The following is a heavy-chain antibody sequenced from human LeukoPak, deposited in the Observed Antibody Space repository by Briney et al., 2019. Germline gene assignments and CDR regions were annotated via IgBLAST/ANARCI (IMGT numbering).Heavy chain of an antibody. J-gene: IGHJ5*02. D-gene: IGHD2-15*01. V-gene: IGHV1-8*01. CDR1: GYTFTTYD. CDR3: ARPYCSGKTCSRWFEP. CDR2: ANPKSGNT. Sequence: ASVXVSCKASGYTFTTYDIHWVRQAAGQGLEWMGWANPKSGNTGYEQKFQGRVTITMNTSTTTSHMELNSLTSEDTAIYYCARPYCSGKTCSRWFEPWGQGTLVTVSS.